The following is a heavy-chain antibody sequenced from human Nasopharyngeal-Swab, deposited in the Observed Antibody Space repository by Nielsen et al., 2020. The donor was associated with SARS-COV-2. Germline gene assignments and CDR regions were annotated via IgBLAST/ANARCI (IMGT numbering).Heavy chain of an antibody. CDR3: VRGYDY. J-gene: IGHJ4*02. CDR2: INSDGSNI. Sequence: GESLKISCAASGFVFSDYWMHWVRQVPGKGPVWLSQINSDGSNITYADPVKGRFTISRDNSKSTLYLQMNSLKDEDTAVYYCVRGYDYWGQGTLVTVSS. V-gene: IGHV3-74*01. CDR1: GFVFSDYW.